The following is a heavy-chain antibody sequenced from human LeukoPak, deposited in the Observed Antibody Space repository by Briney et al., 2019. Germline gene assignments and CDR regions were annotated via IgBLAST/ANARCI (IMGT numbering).Heavy chain of an antibody. J-gene: IGHJ4*02. CDR2: ISGSGGST. Sequence: GGSLRLPCAASGFTFSSYAMSWVRQAPGKGLEWVSAISGSGGSTYYADSVKGRFTISRDNSKNTLYLQMNSLRAEDTAVYYCAKETTAYCSGGRCPFDYWGQGALVTVSS. CDR1: GFTFSSYA. CDR3: AKETTAYCSGGRCPFDY. D-gene: IGHD2-15*01. V-gene: IGHV3-23*01.